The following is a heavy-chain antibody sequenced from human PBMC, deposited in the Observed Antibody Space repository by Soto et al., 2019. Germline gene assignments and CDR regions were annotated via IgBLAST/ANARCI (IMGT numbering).Heavy chain of an antibody. Sequence: ASVKVSCKASGYTFTTHGISWVRQAPGQGLEWMGWINTYSGKTDYTQKFQGRVTLTTDTSTSTTYMELRNLRSDDTAVYYCAREYTAWPLAYGLDVWGQGTTVTVSS. CDR3: AREYTAWPLAYGLDV. D-gene: IGHD2-2*02. V-gene: IGHV1-18*01. CDR1: GYTFTTHG. J-gene: IGHJ6*02. CDR2: INTYSGKT.